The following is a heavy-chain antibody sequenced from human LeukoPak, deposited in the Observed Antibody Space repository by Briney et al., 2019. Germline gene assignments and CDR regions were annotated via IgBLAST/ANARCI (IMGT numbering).Heavy chain of an antibody. D-gene: IGHD3-10*01. CDR1: NYTFTSYG. J-gene: IGHJ4*02. CDR3: ARDGSGVWFDY. CDR2: INAYNGDT. V-gene: IGHV1-18*01. Sequence: GASVKVSCKASNYTFTSYGISWVRQAPGQGLEWMAWINAYNGDTNYAQKFQGRVILTTDTSTSTAYMELRSLRSDDTAVYYCARDGSGVWFDYWGQGTLVTVSS.